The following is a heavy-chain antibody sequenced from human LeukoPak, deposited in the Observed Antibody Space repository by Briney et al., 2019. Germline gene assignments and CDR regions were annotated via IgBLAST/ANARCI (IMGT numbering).Heavy chain of an antibody. CDR1: GFTFSGSA. D-gene: IGHD3/OR15-3a*01. V-gene: IGHV3-73*01. CDR3: SRMSAAGLYTKDY. CDR2: IRSKAYNHST. Sequence: GGSLRLSCAASGFTFSGSAMHWVRQASGKGLEWVGRIRSKAYNHSTTYAPSVRGRFIISRDDSKNTAYLQMNSLKTEDTAVYYCSRMSAAGLYTKDYWGQGMLVTVSS. J-gene: IGHJ4*02.